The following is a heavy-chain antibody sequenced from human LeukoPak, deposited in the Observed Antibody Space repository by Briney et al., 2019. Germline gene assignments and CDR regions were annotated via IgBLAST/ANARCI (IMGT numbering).Heavy chain of an antibody. CDR1: GFTFDDYA. CDR2: ISWNSGST. Sequence: GGSLRLSCVTSGFTFDDYAMHWVRQAPGKGLEWVSGISWNSGSTGYADSVKGRFTISRDNAKNSLYLQMNSLRAEDTALYYCAREGYYYDSSGLDYWGQGTLVTVSS. CDR3: AREGYYYDSSGLDY. J-gene: IGHJ4*02. D-gene: IGHD3-22*01. V-gene: IGHV3-20*04.